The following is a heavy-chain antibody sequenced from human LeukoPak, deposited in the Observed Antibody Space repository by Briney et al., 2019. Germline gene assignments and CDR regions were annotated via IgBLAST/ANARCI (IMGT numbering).Heavy chain of an antibody. CDR2: ISWNSGNI. V-gene: IGHV3-9*01. J-gene: IGHJ4*02. CDR3: AKGVTAAGTNYFDY. D-gene: IGHD6-13*01. Sequence: PGGSLRLSCAASGFTFDDYAMHWVQQAPGKGLEWVSGISWNSGNIGYADSMKGRFTISRDNAKNSLYLQMNSLRAEDTALYYCAKGVTAAGTNYFDYWGQGTLLTVSS. CDR1: GFTFDDYA.